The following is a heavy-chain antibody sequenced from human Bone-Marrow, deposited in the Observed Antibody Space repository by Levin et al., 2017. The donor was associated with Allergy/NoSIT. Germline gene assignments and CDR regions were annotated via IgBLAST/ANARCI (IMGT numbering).Heavy chain of an antibody. J-gene: IGHJ4*02. CDR3: ASPYDSYDSGGY. V-gene: IGHV3-74*01. Sequence: GGSLRLSCAASGFTFSYYWMYWVRQAPGKGLVWVSRITSDGSSTIYADSVKGRFTISRDNAKNTLYLQMNRLGSEDTAVYYCASPYDSYDSGGYWGQGTLVTVSS. CDR2: ITSDGSST. CDR1: GFTFSYYW. D-gene: IGHD3-22*01.